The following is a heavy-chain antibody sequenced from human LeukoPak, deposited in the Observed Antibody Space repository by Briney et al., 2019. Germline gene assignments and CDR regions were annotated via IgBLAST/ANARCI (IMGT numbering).Heavy chain of an antibody. CDR1: GFTFSSYA. V-gene: IGHV3-23*01. CDR2: ISGSGDST. D-gene: IGHD4-17*01. J-gene: IGHJ5*02. Sequence: GGSLRLSCAASGFTFSSYALSWVRQAPGKGLEWVSSISGSGDSTYYADSVKGRFTISRDNSKNTLSLQMNSLRAEGTAVYYCAKERPNGDYGHWIDPWGQGTLVTVSS. CDR3: AKERPNGDYGHWIDP.